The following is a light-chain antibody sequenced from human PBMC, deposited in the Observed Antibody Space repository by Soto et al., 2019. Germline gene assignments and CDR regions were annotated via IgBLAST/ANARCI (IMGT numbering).Light chain of an antibody. CDR1: NSNIGSNT. V-gene: IGLV1-44*01. CDR2: SDN. CDR3: AAWDDSLNGYV. Sequence: QSVLTQPPSASGTPGQRVTISCSGSNSNIGSNTVNWYQHLPGMAPKLLIHSDNQRPSGVPDRFSGSKSGTSASLAISGLQSEDEADYCCAAWDDSLNGYVFGTGTKLTVL. J-gene: IGLJ1*01.